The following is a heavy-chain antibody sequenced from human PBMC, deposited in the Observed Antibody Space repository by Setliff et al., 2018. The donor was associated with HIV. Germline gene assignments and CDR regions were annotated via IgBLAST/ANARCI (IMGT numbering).Heavy chain of an antibody. CDR1: GGSFSGHQ. CDR3: ARCRLNGGFNL. CDR2: INHSEDT. Sequence: SETLSLTCAVYGGSFSGHQWSWIRQPPGKGLEWIGEINHSEDTNYNSFLKSRVTISLDMSKNQFSLKLSAVTAADTAVYYCARCRLNGGFNLWGQGTLVTVSS. D-gene: IGHD7-27*01. V-gene: IGHV4-34*01. J-gene: IGHJ5*02.